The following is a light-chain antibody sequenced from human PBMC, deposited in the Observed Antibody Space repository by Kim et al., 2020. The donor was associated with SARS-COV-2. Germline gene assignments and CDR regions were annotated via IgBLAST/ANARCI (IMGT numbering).Light chain of an antibody. CDR3: QQYNNLYS. J-gene: IGKJ2*03. Sequence: LSVPPGETATLSCRSSQNIGFNLAWYQQKPGQAPRLLIHGASTRATGIPARFSGSGSGTEFTLTINSLQSEDFAVYHCQQYNNLYSFGQGTKLEI. CDR1: QNIGFN. V-gene: IGKV3-15*01. CDR2: GAS.